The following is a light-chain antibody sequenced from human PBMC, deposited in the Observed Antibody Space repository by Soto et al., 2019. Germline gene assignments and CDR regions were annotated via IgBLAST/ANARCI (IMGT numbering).Light chain of an antibody. V-gene: IGKV3-15*01. CDR3: LQYNDWPRT. Sequence: EILMTQSPATLSVSPGERATLSCRASQSVNANLAWYQQKSGRAPRLLIFGASTRATDIPGRFSGSGSGTEFTLTISSLQPGDFAVYYCLQYNDWPRTFGQGTKVDIK. CDR1: QSVNAN. J-gene: IGKJ1*01. CDR2: GAS.